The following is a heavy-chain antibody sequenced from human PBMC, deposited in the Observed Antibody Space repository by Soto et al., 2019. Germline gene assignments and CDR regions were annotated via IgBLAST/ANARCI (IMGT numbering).Heavy chain of an antibody. J-gene: IGHJ6*02. D-gene: IGHD6-13*01. CDR2: ISYDGSKK. CDR1: GFTFTSYA. Sequence: QPGGSLRLSCAASGFTFTSYAMSWVRQAPGKGLEWVAVISYDGSKKYDADSVKGRFTISRDKSKNTLYLQMNSLRAEDTAVYYCAKALSSSWAYYYYGMDAWGQGTTVAVSS. V-gene: IGHV3-30-3*01. CDR3: AKALSSSWAYYYYGMDA.